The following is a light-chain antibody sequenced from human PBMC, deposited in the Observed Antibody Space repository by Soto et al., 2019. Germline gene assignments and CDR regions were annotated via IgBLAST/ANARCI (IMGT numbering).Light chain of an antibody. Sequence: QSALTQPASVSGSPGQSITISCTGTSSDVGSYNLVSCYQLHPGKAPKFMIYEGSKRPSGVSNRFSGSKSGDTASLTISGLQAEDEADYYCCSYAGSVTFVVFGGGTKLTVL. V-gene: IGLV2-23*01. CDR2: EGS. CDR1: SSDVGSYNL. J-gene: IGLJ2*01. CDR3: CSYAGSVTFVV.